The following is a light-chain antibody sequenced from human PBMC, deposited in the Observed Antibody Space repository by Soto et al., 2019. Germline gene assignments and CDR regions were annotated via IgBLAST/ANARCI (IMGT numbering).Light chain of an antibody. CDR1: QSISSW. Sequence: DIQMTQSPSTLSASVGDRVTITCRASQSISSWLAWYQQKPGKAPKLLIYDASSLESGVPSRFSGSGSGTEFTLTISSLQPDDFATYYCQQYNSYSPRVSFGQGTKVEIK. CDR2: DAS. J-gene: IGKJ1*01. CDR3: QQYNSYSPRVS. V-gene: IGKV1-5*01.